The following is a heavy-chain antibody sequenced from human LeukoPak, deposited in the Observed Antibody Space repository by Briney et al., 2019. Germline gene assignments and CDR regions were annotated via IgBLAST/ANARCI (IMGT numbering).Heavy chain of an antibody. CDR3: ARVIFSGDSNWFDP. CDR1: GGSISSYY. D-gene: IGHD4-17*01. V-gene: IGHV4-59*01. Sequence: PSETLSLTCTVSGGSISSYYWSWIRQPPGKGLEWIGYIYYSGSTNYNPSLKSRVTISVDTSKNQFSLKLSSVTAADTAVYYCARVIFSGDSNWFDPWGQGTLDTVSS. CDR2: IYYSGST. J-gene: IGHJ5*02.